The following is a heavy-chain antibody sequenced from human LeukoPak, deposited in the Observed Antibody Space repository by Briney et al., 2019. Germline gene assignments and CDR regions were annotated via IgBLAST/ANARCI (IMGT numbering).Heavy chain of an antibody. CDR3: TRGGEYQLLYGDAFDI. CDR1: GFTFGDYA. Sequence: GGSLRLSCTASGFTFGDYAMSWVRQAPGKGLEWVGFIRSKAYGGTTEYAASVKGRFTISRDDSKSIAYLQMNSLKTEDTAVYYCTRGGEYQLLYGDAFDIWGQGTMVTVSS. D-gene: IGHD2-2*02. V-gene: IGHV3-49*04. J-gene: IGHJ3*02. CDR2: IRSKAYGGTT.